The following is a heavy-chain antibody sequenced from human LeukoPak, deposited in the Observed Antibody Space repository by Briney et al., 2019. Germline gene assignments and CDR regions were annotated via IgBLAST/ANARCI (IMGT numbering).Heavy chain of an antibody. Sequence: GGSLRLSCVASGFTFSSGDWMTWVRQAPGKGLEWVAFIRYDGSNKYYADSVKGRFTISRDNSKNTLYLQMNSLRAEDTAVYYCARDLTSYPTSPWGQGTLVTVSS. CDR1: GFTFSSGDW. CDR3: ARDLTSYPTSP. V-gene: IGHV3-30*02. CDR2: IRYDGSNK. J-gene: IGHJ5*02.